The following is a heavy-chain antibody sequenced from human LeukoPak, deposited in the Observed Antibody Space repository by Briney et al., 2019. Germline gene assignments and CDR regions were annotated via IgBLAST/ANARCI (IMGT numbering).Heavy chain of an antibody. V-gene: IGHV4-39*01. CDR2: KYYSGST. D-gene: IGHD3-22*01. J-gene: IGHJ4*02. Sequence: SETLSLTCTVSGSSISSSRYYGGWIRQPPGKGLEWIGSKYYSGSTYYNPSLKSRVTISVDTSKNQFSLKLSSVTAADTAVYYCARPYYYDSSGYSYWGQGTLVTVSS. CDR1: GSSISSSRYY. CDR3: ARPYYYDSSGYSY.